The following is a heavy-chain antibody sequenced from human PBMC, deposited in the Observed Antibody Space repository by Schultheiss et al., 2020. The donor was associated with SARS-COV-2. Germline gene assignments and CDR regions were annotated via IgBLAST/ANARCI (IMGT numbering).Heavy chain of an antibody. J-gene: IGHJ4*02. D-gene: IGHD5-24*01. Sequence: SETLSLTCSVSGSSITGFFWTWIRQPQGKGLDPIGNIYFTGITKYNPSLKSRVTISIDTSKNQFSLKLGSVTAADTAVYFCARATRVESLFSVRGGSFDFWGRGALVTVSS. CDR3: ARATRVESLFSVRGGSFDF. V-gene: IGHV4-59*01. CDR2: IYFTGIT. CDR1: GSSITGFF.